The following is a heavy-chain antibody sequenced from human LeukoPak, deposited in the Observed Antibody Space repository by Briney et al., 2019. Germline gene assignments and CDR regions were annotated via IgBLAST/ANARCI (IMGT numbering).Heavy chain of an antibody. J-gene: IGHJ4*02. Sequence: GGSLRLSCAASGFTFSSYDMHWVRQATGKGLEWVSAIGTAGDTYYPGSVKGRFTISRENAKNSLYLQMNSLRAGDTAVYYCARPYYDFWSGYQPFFDYWGQGTLVTVSS. D-gene: IGHD3-3*01. CDR2: IGTAGDT. V-gene: IGHV3-13*01. CDR3: ARPYYDFWSGYQPFFDY. CDR1: GFTFSSYD.